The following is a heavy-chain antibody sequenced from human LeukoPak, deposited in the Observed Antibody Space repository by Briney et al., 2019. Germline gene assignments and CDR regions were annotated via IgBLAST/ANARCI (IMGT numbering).Heavy chain of an antibody. CDR3: ARGGSKLGETNWFAP. CDR2: INPSGGST. J-gene: IGHJ5*02. CDR1: GYTFTSYY. V-gene: IGHV1-46*01. D-gene: IGHD4-23*01. Sequence: ASVKVSCTASGYTFTSYYMHWVRQAPGQGLEWMGIINPSGGSTSYAQKFQGRVTMTRDTSTSTVYMELSSLRSEDTAVYYCARGGSKLGETNWFAPWGQGTLVTVSS.